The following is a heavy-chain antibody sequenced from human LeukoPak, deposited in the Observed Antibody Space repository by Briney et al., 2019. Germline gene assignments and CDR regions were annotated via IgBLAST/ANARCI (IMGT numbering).Heavy chain of an antibody. V-gene: IGHV3-23*01. Sequence: GGSLRLSCAASGFTFSSYAMSWVRQAPGKGLEWVSVIIGSGGTTYYADSVKGRFTISRDNSKNTLYLQMNSLRAEDTAIYYCAKDEMAVAIFDYWGQGTLVTVSS. D-gene: IGHD5-24*01. CDR1: GFTFSSYA. CDR2: IIGSGGTT. CDR3: AKDEMAVAIFDY. J-gene: IGHJ4*02.